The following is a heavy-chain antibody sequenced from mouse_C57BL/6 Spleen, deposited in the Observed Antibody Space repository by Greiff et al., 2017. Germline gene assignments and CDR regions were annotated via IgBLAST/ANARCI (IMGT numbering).Heavy chain of an antibody. V-gene: IGHV1-82*01. CDR2: IYPGDGDT. J-gene: IGHJ2*01. D-gene: IGHD2-2*01. Sequence: VQLQQSGPELVKPGTSVKISCKASGYAFSSSWMNWVKQRPGKGLEWIGRIYPGDGDTNYNGKFKGKATLTADKSSSTAYMQLSSLTSEDSAVYFCAREDYGYDERFYFDYWGQGTTLTVSS. CDR3: AREDYGYDERFYFDY. CDR1: GYAFSSSW.